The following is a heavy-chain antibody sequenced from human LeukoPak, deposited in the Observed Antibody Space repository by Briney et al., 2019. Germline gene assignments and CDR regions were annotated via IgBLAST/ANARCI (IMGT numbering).Heavy chain of an antibody. CDR2: IYSSGST. CDR3: AAVVVAALSLDY. D-gene: IGHD2-15*01. Sequence: SETLSLTCTVSGASVSGSPYYWGWIRQPPGKGLEWIGSIYSSGSTYYNASLQSRVTISIETSKNQISLRLNSVTAADTAVYYCAAVVVAALSLDYWGQGTLVTVSS. CDR1: GASVSGSPYY. V-gene: IGHV4-39*07. J-gene: IGHJ4*02.